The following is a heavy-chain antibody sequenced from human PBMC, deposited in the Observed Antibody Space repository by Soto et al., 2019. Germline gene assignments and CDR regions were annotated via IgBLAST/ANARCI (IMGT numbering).Heavy chain of an antibody. Sequence: SATRSLTCTVSGGSISSYYWSWIRQPPGKRLNWIGYIYYSGSTNYNSSLKSRVTISVDTSKIQFSLKLSSVTAADTAVYYCARLWCQYSSSPFYYYYYMDVWGKGTTVTVSS. CDR1: GGSISSYY. CDR2: IYYSGST. D-gene: IGHD6-6*01. CDR3: ARLWCQYSSSPFYYYYYMDV. V-gene: IGHV4-59*08. J-gene: IGHJ6*03.